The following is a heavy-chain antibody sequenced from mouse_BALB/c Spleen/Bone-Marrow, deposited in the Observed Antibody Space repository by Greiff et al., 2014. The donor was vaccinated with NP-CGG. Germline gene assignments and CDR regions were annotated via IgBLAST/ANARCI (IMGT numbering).Heavy chain of an antibody. CDR3: AREDGYFHYYAVDY. CDR1: GFSLTSYG. J-gene: IGHJ4*01. V-gene: IGHV2-9*02. CDR2: IWAGGST. Sequence: VQGVESGPGLVAPSQSLSITCTVSGFSLTSYGVHWVRQPPGKGLEWLGIIWAGGSTNYNSALMSRLSISKDNSKSQVFLKMNSLRTDDTAMYYCAREDGYFHYYAVDYWGQGTSVTVSS. D-gene: IGHD2-3*01.